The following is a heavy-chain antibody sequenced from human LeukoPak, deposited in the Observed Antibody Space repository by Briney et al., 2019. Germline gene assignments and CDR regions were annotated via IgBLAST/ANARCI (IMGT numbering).Heavy chain of an antibody. V-gene: IGHV4-59*12. D-gene: IGHD1-26*01. CDR3: ARDSGG. J-gene: IGHJ4*02. CDR1: DDSITIYY. CDR2: IDHTGST. Sequence: SETLSLTCTVSDDSITIYYWTWIRQPPGKGLEWIGYIDHTGSTNYNPSLNSRVTISRDTSKNHFSLKLSSVTAADTAVYYCARDSGGWGQGTLVTVSS.